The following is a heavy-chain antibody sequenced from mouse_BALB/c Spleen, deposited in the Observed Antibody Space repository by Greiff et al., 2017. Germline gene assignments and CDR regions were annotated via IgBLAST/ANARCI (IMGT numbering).Heavy chain of an antibody. CDR2: ISYSGST. J-gene: IGHJ1*01. CDR3: ARSEYYGSSWYFDV. Sequence: EVKLQESGPSLVKPSQTLSLTCSVTGDSITSGYWNWIRKFPGNKLEYMGYISYSGSTYYNPSLKSRISITRDTSKNQYYLQLNSVTTEDTATYYCARSEYYGSSWYFDVWGAGTTGTVSS. D-gene: IGHD1-1*01. V-gene: IGHV3-8*02. CDR1: GDSITSGY.